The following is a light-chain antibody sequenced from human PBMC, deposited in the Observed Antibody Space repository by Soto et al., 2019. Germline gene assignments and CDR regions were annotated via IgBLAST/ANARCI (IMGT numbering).Light chain of an antibody. J-gene: IGKJ4*01. V-gene: IGKV3-20*01. CDR2: GAS. CDR1: QSVGRNF. Sequence: EIVLTQSPGTLSLSPGESTTLSCRASQSVGRNFLAWYQQKPGRAPRLLIHGASYRATGIPDRFSGSGSETDFTLTISRLEPEDSAVYYCHQYVASPLTFGGGTKVEIK. CDR3: HQYVASPLT.